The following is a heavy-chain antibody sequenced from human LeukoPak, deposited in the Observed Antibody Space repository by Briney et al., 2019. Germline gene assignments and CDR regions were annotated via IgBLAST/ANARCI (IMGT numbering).Heavy chain of an antibody. J-gene: IGHJ4*02. V-gene: IGHV3-30*02. CDR2: IWYDGSNK. Sequence: PGGSLRLSCAASGFTFNRYDMHWVRQAPGKGLEWVAFIWYDGSNKYYADSVKGRFTVSRDNSKNTLYLQVNRLRAEDTAVYYCAKDERGYYDSSGFFGAIDYWGQGSLVSVSS. CDR1: GFTFNRYD. D-gene: IGHD3-22*01. CDR3: AKDERGYYDSSGFFGAIDY.